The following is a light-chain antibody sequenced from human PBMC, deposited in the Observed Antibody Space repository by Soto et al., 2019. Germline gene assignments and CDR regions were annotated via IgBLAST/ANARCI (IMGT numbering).Light chain of an antibody. CDR3: SSYAGNNNVI. CDR1: SSGVGSYRF. Sequence: QSALTQPPSASGSPGQSVTISCTGTSSGVGSYRFVSWYQQHPGKAPKLLIYEVSKRPSGVPDRFSASTSGNTASLTVSGLQADDEADYYCSSYAGNNNVIFGGGTKLTVL. CDR2: EVS. V-gene: IGLV2-8*01. J-gene: IGLJ2*01.